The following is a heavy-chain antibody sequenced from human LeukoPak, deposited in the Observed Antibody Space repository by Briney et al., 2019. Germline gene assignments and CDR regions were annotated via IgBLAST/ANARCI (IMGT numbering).Heavy chain of an antibody. CDR1: GGSISSYY. CDR2: IYYSGST. D-gene: IGHD5-18*01. J-gene: IGHJ4*02. Sequence: PSETLSLTCTVSGGSISSYYWSWIRQPPGKGLEWIGYIYYSGSTNYNPSLKSRVTISVDTSKNQFSLKLSSVTAADTAVYYCANHVDTAISGELDYWGQGTLVTVSS. V-gene: IGHV4-59*08. CDR3: ANHVDTAISGELDY.